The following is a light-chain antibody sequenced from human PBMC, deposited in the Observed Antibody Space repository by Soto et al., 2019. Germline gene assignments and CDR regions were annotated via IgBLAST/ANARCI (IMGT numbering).Light chain of an antibody. CDR1: SSNIGSNT. J-gene: IGLJ2*01. V-gene: IGLV1-44*01. CDR2: SYN. Sequence: QSVLTQPPSASGAPGQRVTISCSGSSSNIGSNTVIWYQQLPGTAPKLLIYSYNQRPSGVADRFSGSKSGTSASLAISGLQSEDEADYYCAAWDDSLNGVVFGGGTKLTVL. CDR3: AAWDDSLNGVV.